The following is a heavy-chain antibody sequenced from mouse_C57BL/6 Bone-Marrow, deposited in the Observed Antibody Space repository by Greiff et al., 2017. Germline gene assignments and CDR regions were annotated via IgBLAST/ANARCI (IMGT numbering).Heavy chain of an antibody. CDR1: GYTFTSYW. Sequence: QVQLQQPGAELVKPGASVKLSCKASGYTFTSYWMHWVKQRPGRGLEWIGRIDPYSGGTKYNEKFKSKATLTVDKSSSTAYMQLSSLTCEESAVYACERGPTGYMDYWGQGTSLTVSS. J-gene: IGHJ4*01. D-gene: IGHD4-1*02. CDR2: IDPYSGGT. V-gene: IGHV1-72*01. CDR3: ERGPTGYMDY.